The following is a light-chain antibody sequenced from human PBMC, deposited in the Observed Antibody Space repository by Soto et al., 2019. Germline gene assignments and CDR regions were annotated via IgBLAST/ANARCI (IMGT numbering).Light chain of an antibody. V-gene: IGKV1-6*01. CDR1: QDIRND. J-gene: IGKJ1*01. CDR2: AAS. Sequence: AIQMTHSPSSLSASVGDRVTITCRASQDIRNDLGWYQEKPRQAPKLLIYAASKLQSGVPSRFSGSGSGTDFTLTISSLQPEDFATYYCLQDHNYPWTFGQGTKVEI. CDR3: LQDHNYPWT.